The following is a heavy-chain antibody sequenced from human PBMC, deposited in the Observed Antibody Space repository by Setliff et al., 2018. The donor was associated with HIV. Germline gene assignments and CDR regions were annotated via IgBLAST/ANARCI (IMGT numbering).Heavy chain of an antibody. CDR1: GGSISSGSYY. J-gene: IGHJ4*02. V-gene: IGHV4-61*02. D-gene: IGHD3-10*01. CDR2: IYTSGST. CDR3: ARDGMVRGSKAFGY. Sequence: SETLSLTCTVSGGSISSGSYYWSWIRQPAGKGLEWIGRIYTSGSTNYNPSLKSRVTISVDTSKNQFSLKLSSVTAADTAVYYFARDGMVRGSKAFGYWGQGTLVTVSS.